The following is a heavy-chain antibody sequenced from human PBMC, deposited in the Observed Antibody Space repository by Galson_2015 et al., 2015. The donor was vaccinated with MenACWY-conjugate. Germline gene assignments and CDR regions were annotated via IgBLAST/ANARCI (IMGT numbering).Heavy chain of an antibody. D-gene: IGHD1-26*01. CDR2: INPGGSST. V-gene: IGHV3-74*01. CDR3: AKTRGASFYFDS. CDR1: GFTFSSYW. J-gene: IGHJ4*02. Sequence: LRLSCAASGFTFSSYWMAWVHQAPGKGLVWVSRINPGGSSTTYADSVKDRFTISRDNAKNTLYLQMNSLRPEDTAVFYCAKTRGASFYFDSWGQGTLVTVSS.